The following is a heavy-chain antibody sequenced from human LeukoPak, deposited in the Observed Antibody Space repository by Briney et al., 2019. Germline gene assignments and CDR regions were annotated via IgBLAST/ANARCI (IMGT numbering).Heavy chain of an antibody. V-gene: IGHV1-2*02. CDR3: ARASSGSSLEPDY. J-gene: IGHJ4*02. CDR2: VNPSSGGT. CDR1: GYTFTGYY. Sequence: ASVKVSCKASGYTFTGYYMHWVRQAPGQGLEWMGWVNPSSGGTNYAQKFQGRVTMTRDTSISTAYMELSRLRSDDTAVYYCARASSGSSLEPDYWGQGTLVTVSS. D-gene: IGHD1-26*01.